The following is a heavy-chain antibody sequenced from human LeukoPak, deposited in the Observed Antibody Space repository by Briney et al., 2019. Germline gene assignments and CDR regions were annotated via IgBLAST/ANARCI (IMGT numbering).Heavy chain of an antibody. V-gene: IGHV4-39*07. D-gene: IGHD3-10*01. CDR2: INHSGST. Sequence: SETLSLTCSVSGGSINSDTYYWGWIRQPPGKGLEWIGEINHSGSTNYNPSLKSRVTISVDTSKNQFSLKLSSVTAADTAVYYCARRRGGATFVRGVTLNRDRWFDPWGQGTLVTVSS. CDR3: ARRRGGATFVRGVTLNRDRWFDP. J-gene: IGHJ5*02. CDR1: GGSINSDTYY.